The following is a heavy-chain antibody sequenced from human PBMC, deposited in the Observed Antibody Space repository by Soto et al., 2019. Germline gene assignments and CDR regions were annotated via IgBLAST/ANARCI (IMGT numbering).Heavy chain of an antibody. V-gene: IGHV1-69*12. CDR2: IIPIFGTA. CDR1: GGTLSSYA. D-gene: IGHD2-15*01. CDR3: ANVAVATYQYFDL. Sequence: QVRLVQSGAEVKKPGSSVKVSCKASGGTLSSYAISWVRQAPGQGLEWMGGIIPIFGTANYAQKFQGRVTSTADDTTSTADMELSSLGSEDTAVYYCANVAVATYQYFDLWGRGTLVTVSS. J-gene: IGHJ2*01.